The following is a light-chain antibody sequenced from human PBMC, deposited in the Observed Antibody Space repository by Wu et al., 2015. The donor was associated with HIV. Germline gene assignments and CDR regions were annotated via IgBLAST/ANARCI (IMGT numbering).Light chain of an antibody. Sequence: EIVLTQSPGTLSLSPGERATLSCRASQSVSSSYLAWYQQKLGQAPRLLIYGASSRATGIPDRFSGSGSGTDFTLTISRLEPEDFAVYYCQQYGSSPPTFGQGTKVEIK. V-gene: IGKV3-20*01. J-gene: IGKJ1*01. CDR1: QSVSSSY. CDR2: GAS. CDR3: QQYGSSPPT.